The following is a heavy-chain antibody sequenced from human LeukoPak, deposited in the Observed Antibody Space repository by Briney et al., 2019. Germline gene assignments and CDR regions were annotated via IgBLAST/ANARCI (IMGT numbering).Heavy chain of an antibody. CDR2: IYSGGST. J-gene: IGHJ4*02. CDR3: ARWGVFDY. D-gene: IGHD3-16*01. CDR1: GFTFSSYA. Sequence: PGGSLRLSCAASGFTFSSYAMSWVRQAPGKGLEWVSVIYSGGSTYYADSVKGRFTISRDNSKNTLYLQMNSLRAEDTAVYYCARWGVFDYWGQGTLVTVSS. V-gene: IGHV3-53*01.